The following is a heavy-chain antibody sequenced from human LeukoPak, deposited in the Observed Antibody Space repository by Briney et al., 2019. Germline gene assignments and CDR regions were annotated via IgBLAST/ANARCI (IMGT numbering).Heavy chain of an antibody. CDR2: ISYDGSNK. CDR1: GFTFSSYG. Sequence: GGSLRLSCEASGFTFSSYGMHWVRQAPGKGLEWVAVISYDGSNKYYADSVKSRFTISRDNSKNTLYLQMNSLRAEDTAVYYCAKDRGACSSTSCYYFDYWGQGTLVTVSS. D-gene: IGHD2-2*01. V-gene: IGHV3-30*18. CDR3: AKDRGACSSTSCYYFDY. J-gene: IGHJ4*02.